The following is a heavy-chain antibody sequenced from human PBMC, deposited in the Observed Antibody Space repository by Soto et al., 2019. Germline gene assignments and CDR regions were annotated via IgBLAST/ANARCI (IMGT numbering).Heavy chain of an antibody. D-gene: IGHD3-22*01. CDR2: IKSKTDGGKT. Sequence: PGGSLRLSCAASGFTFSNAWMNWVRQAPGKGLEWVGRIKSKTDGGKTNYAAPMKSKINISRDDSKNTQYLQMNSLKTEDTAVYYCTTDPVTMIVVVPSSGWGQGT. CDR1: GFTFSNAW. CDR3: TTDPVTMIVVVPSSG. V-gene: IGHV3-15*07. J-gene: IGHJ4*02.